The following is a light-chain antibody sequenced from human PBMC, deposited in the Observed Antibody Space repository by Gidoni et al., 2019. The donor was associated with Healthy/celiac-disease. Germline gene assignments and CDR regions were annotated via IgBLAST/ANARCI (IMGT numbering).Light chain of an antibody. CDR1: QSVSSN. CDR2: GAS. J-gene: IGKJ1*01. CDR3: QQYNNLPPT. Sequence: EIVMRQSPATLSVYPWERATLSCRASQSVSSNLACYQQKHGQTHMLLIYGASTRATGSPARFSGSGSGTECTLTISSLQSEDFAVYYCQQYNNLPPTFGQGTKVEIK. V-gene: IGKV3-15*01.